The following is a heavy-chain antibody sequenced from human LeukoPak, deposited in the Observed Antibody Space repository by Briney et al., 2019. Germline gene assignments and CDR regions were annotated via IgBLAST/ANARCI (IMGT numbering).Heavy chain of an antibody. CDR3: ASFPAASGGRATYYYYYGMDV. CDR2: ISSSGSTI. J-gene: IGHJ6*02. V-gene: IGHV3-48*03. D-gene: IGHD4-23*01. CDR1: GFTFSSYE. Sequence: GGSLRLSCAASGFTFSSYEMNWVRQAPGKGLEWVSYISSSGSTIYYADSVKGRFTISRDNAKNSLYLQMNSLRAEDTAVYYCASFPAASGGRATYYYYYGMDVWGQGTTVTVSS.